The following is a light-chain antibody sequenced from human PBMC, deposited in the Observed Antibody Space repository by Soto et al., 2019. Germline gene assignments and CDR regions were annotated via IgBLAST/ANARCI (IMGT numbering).Light chain of an antibody. CDR2: YAS. J-gene: IGKJ5*01. Sequence: EIMMTQSPATLSVSPGESATLSCRASQSVSNNLAWYPQKPGQPPRLLIYYASTRATGVPPRFSGSGSGTEFTLTSSSLQSEYFARYYCQQYNDWPPITFGQGTRLGIK. CDR3: QQYNDWPPIT. CDR1: QSVSNN. V-gene: IGKV3-15*01.